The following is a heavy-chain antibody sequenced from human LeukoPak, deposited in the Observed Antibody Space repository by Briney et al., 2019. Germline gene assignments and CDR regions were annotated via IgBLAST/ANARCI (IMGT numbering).Heavy chain of an antibody. D-gene: IGHD1-14*01. V-gene: IGHV1-8*02. CDR2: MNPNSGNT. Sequence: ASVTVSCTASGYTFTNYYMHWVRQATGQGLEWMGWMNPNSGNTGYAQKFQGRVTMTRNTSIGTAYMELSSLRSEDTAIYYCVRVPPRTTNYAYWGQGTLVTVSS. J-gene: IGHJ4*02. CDR1: GYTFTNYY. CDR3: VRVPPRTTNYAY.